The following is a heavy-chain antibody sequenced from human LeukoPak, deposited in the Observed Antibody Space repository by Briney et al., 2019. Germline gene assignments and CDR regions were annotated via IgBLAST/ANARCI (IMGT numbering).Heavy chain of an antibody. J-gene: IGHJ4*02. V-gene: IGHV3-30*02. CDR2: IRYDGSNK. Sequence: GGSLRLSCAASGFTFSSYAMHWVRQAPGKGLEWVAFIRYDGSNKYYADSVKGRFTISRDNAKNSLYLQMNSLRAEDTAVYYCARDLGGYNWNYDYWGQGTLVTVSS. D-gene: IGHD1-7*01. CDR3: ARDLGGYNWNYDY. CDR1: GFTFSSYA.